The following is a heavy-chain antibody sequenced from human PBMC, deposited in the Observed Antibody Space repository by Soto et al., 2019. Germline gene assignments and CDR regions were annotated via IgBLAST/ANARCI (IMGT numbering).Heavy chain of an antibody. Sequence: QVQLVQSGGEVKKPGASVKVSCKASGYTFTNYGISWVRQAPGQGLEWMGWINVYNGNTKYAQKVQVRVTMTTDTSTSRAYMELRSLRSDDTAVYYCARGVGSGSYYNHYNWFDPWGQGTLVTVSS. CDR3: ARGVGSGSYYNHYNWFDP. CDR1: GYTFTNYG. V-gene: IGHV1-18*01. J-gene: IGHJ5*02. CDR2: INVYNGNT. D-gene: IGHD3-10*01.